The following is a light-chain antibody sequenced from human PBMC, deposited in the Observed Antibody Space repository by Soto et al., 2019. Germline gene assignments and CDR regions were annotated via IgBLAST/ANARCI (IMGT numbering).Light chain of an antibody. V-gene: IGLV2-14*01. CDR2: EVT. Sequence: LTQPASVSGCPGQSITISCTGASSDVGLYDFVSWYQQHPGKAPKLLIYEVTYRPSGVSSRFSGSKSGNTASLTISGLQAEDEADYYCNSYTRFSTYVFGTGTKVTVL. CDR3: NSYTRFSTYV. CDR1: SSDVGLYDF. J-gene: IGLJ1*01.